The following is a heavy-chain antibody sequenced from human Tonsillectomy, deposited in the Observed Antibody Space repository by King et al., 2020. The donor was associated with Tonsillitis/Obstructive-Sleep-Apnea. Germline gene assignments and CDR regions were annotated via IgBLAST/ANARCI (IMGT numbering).Heavy chain of an antibody. D-gene: IGHD2-2*01. CDR2: IYYSGST. J-gene: IGHJ6*03. V-gene: IGHV4-39*01. CDR3: ARSGSDIVVVPAAKIFTSYYYYMDV. Sequence: QLQESGPGLVKPSETLSLTCTVSGGSISSSSYYWGWIRQPPGKGLEWIGSIYYSGSTYYNPSLKSRVTISVDTSKNQFSLKLSSVTAADTAVYYCARSGSDIVVVPAAKIFTSYYYYMDVWGKGTTVTVSS. CDR1: GGSISSSSYY.